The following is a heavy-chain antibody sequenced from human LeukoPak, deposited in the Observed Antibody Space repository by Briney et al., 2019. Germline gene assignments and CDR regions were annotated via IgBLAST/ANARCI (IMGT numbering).Heavy chain of an antibody. V-gene: IGHV4-59*08. J-gene: IGHJ4*02. CDR3: ARRLIRDSSGGGHFDY. CDR1: GGSISSYY. Sequence: SETLSLTCTASGGSISSYYWSWIRQPPGKGLEWIGYIYYSGSTNYNPSLKSRVTISVDTSKNQFSLKLSSVTAADTAVYYCARRLIRDSSGGGHFDYWGQGTLVTVSS. CDR2: IYYSGST. D-gene: IGHD3-22*01.